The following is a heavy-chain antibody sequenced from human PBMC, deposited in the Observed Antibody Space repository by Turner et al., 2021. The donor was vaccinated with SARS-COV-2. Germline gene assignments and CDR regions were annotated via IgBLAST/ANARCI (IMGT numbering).Heavy chain of an antibody. CDR3: ARDLAYYGMDV. D-gene: IGHD2-15*01. J-gene: IGHJ6*02. Sequence: QLVETGGALFQPAGSFLLPCADSGFTVSSNYMSWVRQVPGKGLEWVSVIYSGGSTFYADSVKGRFTISRDNSKNTLYLQMNSLRAEDTAVYYCARDLAYYGMDVWGQGTTVTVSS. V-gene: IGHV3-53*02. CDR2: IYSGGST. CDR1: GFTVSSNY.